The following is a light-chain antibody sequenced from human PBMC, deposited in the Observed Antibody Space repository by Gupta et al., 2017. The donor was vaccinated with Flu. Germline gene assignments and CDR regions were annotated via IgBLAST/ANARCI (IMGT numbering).Light chain of an antibody. Sequence: QSDLTQPPSPSVTPGQTVTISCSGSSSNIGANPVSWYQQVPGTTPKLLIYANNQRPSGVPDRFSGSKSGTSASLAISGLQSDNEADYYCAAWDNGLSARVFGGGTKLTVL. CDR1: SSNIGANP. CDR3: AAWDNGLSARV. J-gene: IGLJ2*01. V-gene: IGLV1-44*01. CDR2: ANN.